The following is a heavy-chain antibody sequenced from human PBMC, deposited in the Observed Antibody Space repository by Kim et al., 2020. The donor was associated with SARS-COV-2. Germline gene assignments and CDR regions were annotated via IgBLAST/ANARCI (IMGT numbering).Heavy chain of an antibody. CDR2: ISASGGYT. CDR1: GFTFSTYA. CDR3: AKGWYDSWMYLWTH. D-gene: IGHD2-15*01. V-gene: IGHV3-23*01. Sequence: GGSLRLSCVASGFTFSTYALTWVRQAPGKGLEWVSTISASGGYTTYADSVKGRFIISRDNSMNILYLHMNSLRAEETAVFYCAKGWYDSWMYLWTHWGQGTQITVSS. J-gene: IGHJ4*02.